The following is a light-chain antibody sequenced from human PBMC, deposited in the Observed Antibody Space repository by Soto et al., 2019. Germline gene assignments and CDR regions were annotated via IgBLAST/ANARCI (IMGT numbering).Light chain of an antibody. CDR1: QSVSSSF. V-gene: IGKV3-20*01. J-gene: IGKJ2*01. Sequence: EIVLTQSPGTLSLSPGERATLSCRASQSVSSSFLAWYQQKPGQAPRRLIHGASSRATGIPDRFSGSGSGTDFTLTISRLAPEDFAVYYCQQFGGSPPHTFGQGTKVDIK. CDR2: GAS. CDR3: QQFGGSPPHT.